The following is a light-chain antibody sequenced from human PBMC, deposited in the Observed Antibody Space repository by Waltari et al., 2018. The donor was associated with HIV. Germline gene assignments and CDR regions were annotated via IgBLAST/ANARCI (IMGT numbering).Light chain of an antibody. J-gene: IGLJ3*02. CDR1: SDHVGYYNY. V-gene: IGLV2-14*03. CDR2: DVT. CDR3: SSYVGSSTSWL. Sequence: QSALTHPPSVSGSPVQSIVIPCAGTSDHVGYYNYVSWYQQHPGKVPNLVIYDVTSRPSGVSNRFSGSKSGNTASLTITGLRADDEADYYCSSYVGSSTSWLFGGGTKLTV.